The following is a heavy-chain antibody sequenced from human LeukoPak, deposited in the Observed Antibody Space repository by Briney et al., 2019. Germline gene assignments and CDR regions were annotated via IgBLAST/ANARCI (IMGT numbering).Heavy chain of an antibody. D-gene: IGHD4/OR15-4a*01. CDR3: AKGVYGAYIDY. Sequence: PSETLSLTCTVSGGSFSDYYWSWIRQPPGKGLEWLAYISGSGSTEYNPSLTSRVTMSLDTSKNQFSLKLASAIAADTAVYYCAKGVYGAYIDYWGQGILVTVSS. V-gene: IGHV4-59*01. CDR1: GGSFSDYY. CDR2: ISGSGST. J-gene: IGHJ4*02.